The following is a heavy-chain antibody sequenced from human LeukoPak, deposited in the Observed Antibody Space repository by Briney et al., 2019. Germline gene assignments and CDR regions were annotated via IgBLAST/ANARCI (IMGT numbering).Heavy chain of an antibody. CDR2: IYSGGST. Sequence: PGGSLRLSCAASGFTVSSNYMTWVRQAPGKGLEWVSVIYSGGSTYYADSVKGRFTISRDNSKNTLYLQMNSLRVEDTAVYYFASLMHDNGVDYWGQGTLVTVSS. D-gene: IGHD3-9*01. J-gene: IGHJ4*02. CDR3: ASLMHDNGVDY. V-gene: IGHV3-66*01. CDR1: GFTVSSNY.